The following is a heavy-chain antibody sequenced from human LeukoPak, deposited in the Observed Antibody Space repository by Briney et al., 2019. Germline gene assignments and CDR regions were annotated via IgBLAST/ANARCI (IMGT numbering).Heavy chain of an antibody. CDR3: ARDRYYDSSGYPVFDY. CDR1: GFTFSDYY. D-gene: IGHD3-22*01. CDR2: ISSSGSTI. V-gene: IGHV3-11*01. J-gene: IGHJ4*02. Sequence: GGSLRLSCAASGFTFSDYYMSWIRQAPGKGLEWVSYISSSGSTIYYADSVKGRLTISRDNAENSLYLQMNSLRAEDTAVYYCARDRYYDSSGYPVFDYWGQGTLVTVSS.